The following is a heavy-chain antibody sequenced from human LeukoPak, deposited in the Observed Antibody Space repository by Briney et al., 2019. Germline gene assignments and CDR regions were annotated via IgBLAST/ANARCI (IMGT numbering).Heavy chain of an antibody. J-gene: IGHJ3*02. CDR1: GFTVSSNY. Sequence: GGSLRLSCAASGFTVSSNYMSWVRQAPGKGLEWVSVIYSGGSTYYADSVKGRFTISRDNSKNTLYPQMNSLRAEDTAVYYCARGGYNWNDESAFDIWGQGTMVTASS. V-gene: IGHV3-66*02. CDR2: IYSGGST. D-gene: IGHD1-1*01. CDR3: ARGGYNWNDESAFDI.